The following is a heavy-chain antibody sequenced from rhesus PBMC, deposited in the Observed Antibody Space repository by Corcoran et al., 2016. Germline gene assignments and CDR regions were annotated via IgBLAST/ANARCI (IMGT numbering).Heavy chain of an antibody. CDR2: IYVSGGIT. CDR1: GGSITDRYY. D-gene: IGHD3-16*01. Sequence: QVQLQESGPGLVKPSETLSLTCTVYGGSITDRYYWSWIRQPPGKGLEWMGGIYVSGGITNYNPSLKSRVTMSRDTSKNQFSRKLSSVTAADTAVYYCARDLYYYSGSGYWGQGVLVTVSS. J-gene: IGHJ4*01. CDR3: ARDLYYYSGSGY. V-gene: IGHV4-106*01.